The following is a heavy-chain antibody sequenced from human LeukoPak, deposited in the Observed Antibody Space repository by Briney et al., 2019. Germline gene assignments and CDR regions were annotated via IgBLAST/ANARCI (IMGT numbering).Heavy chain of an antibody. V-gene: IGHV4-4*07. CDR3: ATYYYDGTGYYYRGFHI. J-gene: IGHJ3*02. Sequence: SETLSLTCTVSGGSISSYYWSWIRQPAGKGLEWIGRIYTSGSTNYNPSLKSRVTMSVDTSKSQFSLELSSVTAADTAVYYCATYYYDGTGYYYRGFHIWGQGTMVSVSS. CDR2: IYTSGST. D-gene: IGHD3-22*01. CDR1: GGSISSYY.